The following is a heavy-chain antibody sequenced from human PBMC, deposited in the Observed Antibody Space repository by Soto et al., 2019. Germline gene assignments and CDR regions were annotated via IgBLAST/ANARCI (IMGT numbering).Heavy chain of an antibody. CDR1: GGAFSSYA. CDR2: IIPIFGTA. V-gene: IGHV1-69*06. D-gene: IGHD2-2*01. CDR3: ARSVGVVPAAKGNWFDP. Sequence: SAKVSCKASGGAFSSYAISWVRQAPGQGLEWMGGIIPIFGTANYAQKFQGRVTITADKSTSTAYMELSSLRSEDTAVYYCARSVGVVPAAKGNWFDPWGQGTLVTVSS. J-gene: IGHJ5*02.